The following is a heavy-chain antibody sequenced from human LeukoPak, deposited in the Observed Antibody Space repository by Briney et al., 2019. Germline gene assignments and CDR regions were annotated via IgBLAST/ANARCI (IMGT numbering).Heavy chain of an antibody. CDR3: AKDSRAVTDTPGDY. V-gene: IGHV3-23*01. Sequence: SGGSLRLSCAASGFTFSSYVMTWVRQPPGKGLEWVSSLSGGGGVAYYADSVKGRFTISRDNSKNTLFLQMNSLRAEDTAVYYCAKDSRAVTDTPGDYWGQGTLVTVSS. D-gene: IGHD3-10*01. J-gene: IGHJ4*02. CDR1: GFTFSSYV. CDR2: LSGGGGVA.